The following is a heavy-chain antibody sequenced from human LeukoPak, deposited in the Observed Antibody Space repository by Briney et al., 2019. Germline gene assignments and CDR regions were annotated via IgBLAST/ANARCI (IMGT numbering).Heavy chain of an antibody. J-gene: IGHJ6*03. Sequence: SETLSLTCAVYGGSFSGYYWSWIRQPPGKGLEWIGEINHSGSTNYNPSLKSRVTISVDTSKNQFSLKLSSVTAADTAVYYCARGTWREQTGYYCMDVWGKGTTVTVSS. D-gene: IGHD1-26*01. CDR3: ARGTWREQTGYYCMDV. CDR2: INHSGST. CDR1: GGSFSGYY. V-gene: IGHV4-34*01.